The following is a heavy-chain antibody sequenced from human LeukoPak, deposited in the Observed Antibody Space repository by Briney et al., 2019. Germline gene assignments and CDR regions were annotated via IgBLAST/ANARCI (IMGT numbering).Heavy chain of an antibody. D-gene: IGHD2-15*01. CDR2: IYHSGST. J-gene: IGHJ4*02. Sequence: PSETLSLTCAVSGYSISSGYYWGWIRQPPGKGLEWIGSIYHSGSTYYNPSLKSRVTLSVDTSKNQFSLKLSSVTAADTAVYYCARHSLLPGAYWGQGTLVTVSS. V-gene: IGHV4-38-2*01. CDR1: GYSISSGYY. CDR3: ARHSLLPGAY.